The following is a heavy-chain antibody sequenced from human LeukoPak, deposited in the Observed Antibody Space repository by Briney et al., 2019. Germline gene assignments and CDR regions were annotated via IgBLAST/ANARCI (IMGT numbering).Heavy chain of an antibody. CDR2: FDPEDGET. CDR3: ATGTAMVRGVLDAFDI. V-gene: IGHV1-24*01. CDR1: GYTLTELS. Sequence: ASVKVSCKVSGYTLTELSMHWVRQAPGKGLEWMGGFDPEDGETIYAQKFQGRVTMTEATSTDTAYMELSSLRSEDTAVYYCATGTAMVRGVLDAFDIWGQGTMVTVSS. J-gene: IGHJ3*02. D-gene: IGHD3-10*01.